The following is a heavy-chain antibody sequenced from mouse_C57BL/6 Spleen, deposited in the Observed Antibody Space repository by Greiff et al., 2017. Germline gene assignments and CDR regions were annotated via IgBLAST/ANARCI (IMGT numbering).Heavy chain of an antibody. CDR3: AGVIYYYGSSYWYFDV. CDR1: GFPITSGYY. CDR2: ITHSGET. V-gene: IGHV12-3*01. Sequence: VKLMESGPGLVKPSQSLFLTCSITGFPITSGYYWIWIRQSPGKPLEWMGYITHSGETFYNPSLQSPISITRETSKNQFFLQLNSVTTEDTAMYYCAGVIYYYGSSYWYFDVWGTGTTVTVSS. J-gene: IGHJ1*03. D-gene: IGHD1-1*01.